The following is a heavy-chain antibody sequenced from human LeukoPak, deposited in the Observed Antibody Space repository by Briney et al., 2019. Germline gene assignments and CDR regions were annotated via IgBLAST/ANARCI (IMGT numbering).Heavy chain of an antibody. J-gene: IGHJ4*02. CDR2: ISGSGSST. D-gene: IGHD3-22*01. CDR1: GFTFSSYA. V-gene: IGHV3-23*01. CDR3: AKMTYYDSSGYFDY. Sequence: GGSLRLSCAASGFTFSSYAMSWVRQAPGKGLEWVSAISGSGSSTYYADSVKGRFTIPRDNSKNTLYLQMNSLRAEDTAVYYCAKMTYYDSSGYFDYWGQGTLVTVSS.